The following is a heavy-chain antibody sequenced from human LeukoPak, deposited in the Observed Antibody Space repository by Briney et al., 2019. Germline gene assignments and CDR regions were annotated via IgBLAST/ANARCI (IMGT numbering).Heavy chain of an antibody. J-gene: IGHJ6*03. CDR3: ARRIMTTVTNYYYYMDV. CDR1: GFTFSSYW. CDR2: INTDGSTT. D-gene: IGHD4-11*01. V-gene: IGHV3-74*01. Sequence: GGSLRLSCAASGFTFSSYWMHWVRQAPGKGLVWVSRINTDGSTTNYADSVKGRFTISRDNSKNTLYLQMNSLRAEDTAVYYCARRIMTTVTNYYYYMDVWGKGTTVTVSS.